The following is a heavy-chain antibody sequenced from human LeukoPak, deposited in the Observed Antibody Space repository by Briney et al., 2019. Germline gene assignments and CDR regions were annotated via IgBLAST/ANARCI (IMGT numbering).Heavy chain of an antibody. CDR2: INPSGGST. CDR1: GYTFTSYY. D-gene: IGHD1-26*01. J-gene: IGHJ4*02. Sequence: ASVKVSCKASGYTFTSYYMHWVRQAPGQGPEWMGIINPSGGSTSYAQKFQGRVTMTRDMSTSTVYMELSSLRSEDTAVYYCARDSRLYIVGATLGYWGQGTLVTVSS. V-gene: IGHV1-46*01. CDR3: ARDSRLYIVGATLGY.